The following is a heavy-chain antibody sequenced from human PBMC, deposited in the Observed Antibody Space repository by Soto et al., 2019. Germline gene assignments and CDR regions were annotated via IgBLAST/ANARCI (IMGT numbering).Heavy chain of an antibody. V-gene: IGHV4-30-2*01. J-gene: IGHJ4*02. D-gene: IGHD2-21*02. Sequence: LSLTCAVSGGSISSGGYSWSWIRQPPGKGLEWIGYIYHSGSTYYNPSLKSRVTISVDRSKNQFSLKLSSVTAADTAVYYCATYCGGDCHVDYWGQGTLATVSS. CDR1: GGSISSGGYS. CDR3: ATYCGGDCHVDY. CDR2: IYHSGST.